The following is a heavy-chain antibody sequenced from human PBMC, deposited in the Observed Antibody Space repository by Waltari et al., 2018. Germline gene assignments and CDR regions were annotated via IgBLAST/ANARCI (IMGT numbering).Heavy chain of an antibody. D-gene: IGHD3-16*02. CDR3: AKEIFPLASRRGAFDI. V-gene: IGHV3-43D*03. CDR2: ISWDGGST. J-gene: IGHJ3*02. CDR1: GFTFDNYF. Sequence: EVQLVESGGVVVQPGGSLRLSCAPSGFTFDNYFMNWVRQAPGKGLEWISLISWDGGSTDYADSVKGRFIISRDNSKNSLSLQMNSLRTEDTALYFCAKEIFPLASRRGAFDIWGQGTLVTVSS.